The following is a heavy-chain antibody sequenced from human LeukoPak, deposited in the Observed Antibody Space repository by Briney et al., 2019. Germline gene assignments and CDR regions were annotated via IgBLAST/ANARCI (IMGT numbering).Heavy chain of an antibody. V-gene: IGHV3-30*02. CDR3: VKDTIFTVDPFDY. Sequence: GGSLRLSCVVSGMTFDRHGMHWVRQPPGKGLEWLAFIKYDGSRTDYEDSVQGRFTVSRDNSKNTLYLEMNSLRAEDTAIYYCVKDTIFTVDPFDYWGQGTLVTVSS. J-gene: IGHJ4*02. D-gene: IGHD3-3*01. CDR2: IKYDGSRT. CDR1: GMTFDRHG.